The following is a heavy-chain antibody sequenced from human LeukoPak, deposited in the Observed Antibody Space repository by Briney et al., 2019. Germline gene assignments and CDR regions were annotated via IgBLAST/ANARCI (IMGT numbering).Heavy chain of an antibody. J-gene: IGHJ4*02. V-gene: IGHV3-74*01. CDR1: GFTFSSYW. CDR3: ARARWSSTGWFFGY. Sequence: PGWSLRLSCAASGFTFSSYWMHWVRQAPGKGLVWVSRVNPQGSETSYADSVRGRFTISRDNAKDALHLQMDNLRAEDTAVYYCARARWSSTGWFFGYWGQGTLVTVSS. D-gene: IGHD6-19*01. CDR2: VNPQGSET.